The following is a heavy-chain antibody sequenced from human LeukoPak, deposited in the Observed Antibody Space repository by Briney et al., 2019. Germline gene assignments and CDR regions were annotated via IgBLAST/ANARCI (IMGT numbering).Heavy chain of an antibody. J-gene: IGHJ4*02. D-gene: IGHD6-19*01. CDR1: GFTFRSYA. CDR2: ISGSGGDT. CDR3: AKTTAGYSSGRYPGWPIDY. V-gene: IGHV3-23*01. Sequence: PEGSLRLSCAASGFTFRSYAIYWVRQAPGKGLEWVSGISGSGGDTYFADSVKGRFTISRDNSKNTVFLQMDSLRADDTAVYYCAKTTAGYSSGRYPGWPIDYWGQGTLVTVSS.